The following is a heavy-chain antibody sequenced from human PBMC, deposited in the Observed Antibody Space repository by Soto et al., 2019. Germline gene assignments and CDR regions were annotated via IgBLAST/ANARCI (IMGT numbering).Heavy chain of an antibody. CDR2: IYYSGST. V-gene: IGHV4-39*02. CDR1: GGSISSSIYY. J-gene: IGHJ4*02. Sequence: PSETLSLTCTVSGGSISSSIYYWGWIRHPPGKGLEWIGSIYYSGSTYYNPSLKSRVTISVDTSKNQFSLKLSSVTAADTAVYYCAREGGYMVRGVMSYFDYWGQGTLVTVSS. CDR3: AREGGYMVRGVMSYFDY. D-gene: IGHD3-10*01.